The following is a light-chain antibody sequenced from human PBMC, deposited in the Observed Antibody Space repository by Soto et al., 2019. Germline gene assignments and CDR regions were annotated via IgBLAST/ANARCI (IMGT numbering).Light chain of an antibody. V-gene: IGLV2-23*01. J-gene: IGLJ2*01. CDR1: SSDVGSYNL. CDR3: CSSAGSTVV. Sequence: QSALTQPASVSGSPGQSITISCTGTSSDVGSYNLVSWYQQHPGKAPKLMIYEGNKRPSGVSNRFSGSKSGNTASLTISGLQAEDEADYYCCSSAGSTVVFGGGTKLTVL. CDR2: EGN.